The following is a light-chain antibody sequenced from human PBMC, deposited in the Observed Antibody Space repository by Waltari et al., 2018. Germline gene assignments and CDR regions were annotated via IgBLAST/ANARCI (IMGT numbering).Light chain of an antibody. V-gene: IGLV3-21*03. Sequence: SYVLTQPASVSVAPGKTARITCEGNNIGGKTVHWDQLRPGPAPVLVVHDDSDRPSGIPERFSGYNSGNTATLTISGVEVGDEGDYYCQVWEGSSDHYVFGTGTAVSV. CDR3: QVWEGSSDHYV. CDR2: DDS. J-gene: IGLJ1*01. CDR1: NIGGKT.